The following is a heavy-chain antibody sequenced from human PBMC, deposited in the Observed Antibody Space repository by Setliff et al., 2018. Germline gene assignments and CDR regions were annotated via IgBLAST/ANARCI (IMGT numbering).Heavy chain of an antibody. Sequence: GASVKVSCKASGYTFRSYAMNWVRQAPGQGLEWMGWISPYNGYIIYAHKFQGRVTMTTDTSTGTADMELRNPRSDDTAVYYCTRDTNIVVVPPHRTAFDIWGQGTMVTVSS. D-gene: IGHD2-2*01. CDR2: ISPYNGYI. V-gene: IGHV1-18*01. CDR1: GYTFRSYA. CDR3: TRDTNIVVVPPHRTAFDI. J-gene: IGHJ3*02.